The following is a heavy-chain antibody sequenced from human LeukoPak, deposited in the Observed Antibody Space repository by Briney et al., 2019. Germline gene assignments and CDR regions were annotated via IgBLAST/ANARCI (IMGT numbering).Heavy chain of an antibody. J-gene: IGHJ4*02. CDR3: AKEERAAAGRDFDY. V-gene: IGHV3-23*01. CDR1: GYTFSSYV. CDR2: ISGSGGST. D-gene: IGHD6-13*01. Sequence: GGSLRLSCAASGYTFSSYVLRWGCPAPGQGRWWGSAISGSGGSTYYADSVKGRFTISRDNSKNTLYLKMNSLRAEDTAVYYCAKEERAAAGRDFDYWGQGTLVTVSS.